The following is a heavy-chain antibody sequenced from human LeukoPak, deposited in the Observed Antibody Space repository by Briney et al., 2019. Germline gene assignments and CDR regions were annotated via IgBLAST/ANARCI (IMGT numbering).Heavy chain of an antibody. D-gene: IGHD6-13*01. V-gene: IGHV1-2*02. CDR2: INPNSGGT. J-gene: IGHJ6*03. CDR1: GYTFTDYY. Sequence: ASVTVSCKASGYTFTDYYMHWVRQAPGQGLEWMGWINPNSGGTNYAQKFQGKVTMTRDTSISTAYMELSRLRSDDTAVYYCASSKAAAGEFDLIYYYYYYMDVWGKGTTVTVSS. CDR3: ASSKAAAGEFDLIYYYYYYMDV.